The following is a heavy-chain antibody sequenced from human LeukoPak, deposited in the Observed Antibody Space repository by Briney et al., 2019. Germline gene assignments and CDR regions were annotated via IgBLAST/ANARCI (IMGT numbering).Heavy chain of an antibody. D-gene: IGHD6-19*01. Sequence: PGGSLRLSCAASGFTFSSYSMNWVRQAPGKGLEWVSYISSSSSTIYYADSVKGRFTISRDNAKNSLYLQMNSLRAEDTAVYYCAREQIYSSGWHQWGSCDYWGQGTLVTVSS. CDR3: AREQIYSSGWHQWGSCDY. CDR1: GFTFSSYS. J-gene: IGHJ4*02. CDR2: ISSSSSTI. V-gene: IGHV3-48*01.